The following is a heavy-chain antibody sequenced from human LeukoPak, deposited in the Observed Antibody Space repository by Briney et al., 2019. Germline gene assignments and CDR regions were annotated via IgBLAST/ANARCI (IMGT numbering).Heavy chain of an antibody. Sequence: PSETLSLTCTVSGGSIRNYYWNWIRQPPGKGLEWIGYIYSSGGTNYNPSLKSRVTISVDTSKNQFSLKLSSVTAADTAVYYCARRVATIGHFDYWGQGTLVTVSS. CDR1: GGSIRNYY. V-gene: IGHV4-59*08. D-gene: IGHD5-24*01. CDR2: IYSSGGT. J-gene: IGHJ4*02. CDR3: ARRVATIGHFDY.